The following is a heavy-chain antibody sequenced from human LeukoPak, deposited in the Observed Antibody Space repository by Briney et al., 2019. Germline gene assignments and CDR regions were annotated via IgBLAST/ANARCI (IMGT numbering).Heavy chain of an antibody. V-gene: IGHV1-18*01. Sequence: ASVKVSCKASGYTFTSYGISWVRQAPGQGLEWMGWISAYNGNTNYAQKLQGRATMTTDTSTSTAYMELRSLRSDDTAVYYCARVWCSGGSCEYYFDYWGQGTLVTVSS. CDR3: ARVWCSGGSCEYYFDY. D-gene: IGHD2-15*01. J-gene: IGHJ4*02. CDR1: GYTFTSYG. CDR2: ISAYNGNT.